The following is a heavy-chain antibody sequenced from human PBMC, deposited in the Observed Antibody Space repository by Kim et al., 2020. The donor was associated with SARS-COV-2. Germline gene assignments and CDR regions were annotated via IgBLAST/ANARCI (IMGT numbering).Heavy chain of an antibody. D-gene: IGHD3-16*01. CDR3: ARGRRDDYVWGTYDAFDI. V-gene: IGHV3-66*02. Sequence: GGSLRLSCAASGFTVSSNYMSWVRQAPGKGLEWVSVIYSGGSTYYADSVKGRFTISRDNSKNTLYLQMNSLRAEDTAVYYCARGRRDDYVWGTYDAFDIWGQGTMVTVSS. CDR1: GFTVSSNY. J-gene: IGHJ3*02. CDR2: IYSGGST.